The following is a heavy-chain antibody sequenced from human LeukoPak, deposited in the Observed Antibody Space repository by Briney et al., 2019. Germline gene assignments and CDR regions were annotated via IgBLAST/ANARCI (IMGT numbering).Heavy chain of an antibody. D-gene: IGHD6-25*01. CDR1: GGTFSSEA. V-gene: IGHV1-69*13. J-gene: IGHJ6*03. Sequence: SVKVSCKASGGTFSSEAFIWVRQAPGQGLEWMGGIIPIFGTANYAQKFQGRVTITADESTSTAYMELSSLRSEDTAVYYCARGAAPFYYYYYMDVWGKGTTVTVSS. CDR2: IIPIFGTA. CDR3: ARGAAPFYYYYYMDV.